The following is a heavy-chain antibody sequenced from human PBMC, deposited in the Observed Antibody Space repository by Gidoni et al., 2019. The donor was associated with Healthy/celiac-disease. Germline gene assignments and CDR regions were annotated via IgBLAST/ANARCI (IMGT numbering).Heavy chain of an antibody. CDR3: AKDRSIAARRVYFDY. J-gene: IGHJ4*02. CDR1: GCTFSSYA. CDR2: ISGSGGST. Sequence: EVQLLESVGGLVQPGGSLRLSCASSGCTFSSYAMSWVRQAPGKVMEWVAAISGSGGSTYYADSVQGRFTMSRDNSKNTLYLQMNSLRAEDTAVYYCAKDRSIAARRVYFDYWGQGTLVTVSS. V-gene: IGHV3-23*01. D-gene: IGHD6-6*01.